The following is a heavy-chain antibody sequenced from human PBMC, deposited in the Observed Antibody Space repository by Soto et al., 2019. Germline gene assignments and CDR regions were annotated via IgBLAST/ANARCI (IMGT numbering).Heavy chain of an antibody. V-gene: IGHV3-23*01. CDR3: AKDPLWGQWLEYGYLDQ. Sequence: EVQLLESGGGLVQPGGSLRLSCAALGLTFRSDAMSWVRQAPGRGLEWVAVISNTGLTTHYADSVKGRFTISRDNSKRTVYLQMNSLRVDDTAVYFCAKDPLWGQWLEYGYLDQWGQGNLVTLYS. D-gene: IGHD6-19*01. J-gene: IGHJ5*02. CDR2: ISNTGLTT. CDR1: GLTFRSDA.